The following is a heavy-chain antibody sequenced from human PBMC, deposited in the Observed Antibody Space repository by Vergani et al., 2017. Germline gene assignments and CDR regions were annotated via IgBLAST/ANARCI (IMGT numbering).Heavy chain of an antibody. CDR1: GFTFSTYA. D-gene: IGHD7-27*01. V-gene: IGHV3-23*01. CDR3: VKDTGDYENFFDS. CDR2: LTGGGGST. Sequence: EVQLLESGGSSKQPGGSVRLSCAASGFTFSTYAMHWVRQAPGKGLEWVSALTGGGGSTYYADSFKGRVIISRDNSRDTLYLEMNSLRPEDTAVYYCVKDTGDYENFFDSWGQGTLVTVSS. J-gene: IGHJ4*02.